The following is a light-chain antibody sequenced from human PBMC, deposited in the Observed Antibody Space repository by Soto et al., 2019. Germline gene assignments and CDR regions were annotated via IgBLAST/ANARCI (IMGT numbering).Light chain of an antibody. CDR2: ENN. CDR3: GTWDSSLSAGV. J-gene: IGLJ1*01. CDR1: KSNIGNNY. V-gene: IGLV1-51*02. Sequence: QSVLKRAPSVSTAPGQKVPISCSGNKSNIGNNYVSWYQQLPGTAPKLLIYENNKRPSGIPDRFSGSKSGTSATLGITGLQTGDEADYYCGTWDSSLSAGVFGTGTKVTVL.